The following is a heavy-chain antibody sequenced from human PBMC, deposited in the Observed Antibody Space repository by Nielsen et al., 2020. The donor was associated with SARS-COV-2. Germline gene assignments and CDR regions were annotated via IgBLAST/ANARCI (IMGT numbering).Heavy chain of an antibody. CDR3: ARARGAYGDYYYYYYTDV. Sequence: SCAISGASVSSSSAAWNWIRQSPSRGLEWLGRTYYRSKWYNEYAVSVKSRITINPDTSKNQFSLHLNSVTPEDTAVYYCARARGAYGDYYYYYYTDVWGKVTTVTVSS. D-gene: IGHD4-17*01. CDR1: GASVSSSSAA. CDR2: TYYRSKWYN. V-gene: IGHV6-1*01. J-gene: IGHJ6*03.